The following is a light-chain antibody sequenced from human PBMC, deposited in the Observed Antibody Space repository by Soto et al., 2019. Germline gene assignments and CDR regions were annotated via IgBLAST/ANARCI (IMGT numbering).Light chain of an antibody. V-gene: IGLV2-23*01. J-gene: IGLJ1*01. CDR1: SSDVGSYNI. CDR2: EGS. CDR3: CSYAGSDTYV. Sequence: QSVLTQPASVSGSPGQAITISCTGTSSDVGSYNIVSWYQHYPGKAPKLMIYEGSKRPSGVSIRFSGSKSGNTASLTISGLQAEDEADYYCCSYAGSDTYVFGTGTKPPS.